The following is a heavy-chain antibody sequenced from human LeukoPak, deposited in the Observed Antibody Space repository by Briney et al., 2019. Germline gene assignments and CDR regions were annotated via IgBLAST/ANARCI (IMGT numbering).Heavy chain of an antibody. V-gene: IGHV3-33*01. CDR3: AREQSYCGGDCYSIGFDY. J-gene: IGHJ4*02. Sequence: PGGSLRLSCAASGFTFSSYGMHWVRQAPGKGLEWVAVIWYDGSNKYYADSVKGRFTISRGNSKNTLYLQMNSLRAEDTAVYYCAREQSYCGGDCYSIGFDYWGQGTLVTVSS. CDR2: IWYDGSNK. D-gene: IGHD2-21*02. CDR1: GFTFSSYG.